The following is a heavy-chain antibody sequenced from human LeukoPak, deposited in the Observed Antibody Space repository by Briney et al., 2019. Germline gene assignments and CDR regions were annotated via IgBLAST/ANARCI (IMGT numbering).Heavy chain of an antibody. CDR1: GYSFTSHW. CDR3: ARHHSSSAFDY. J-gene: IGHJ4*02. V-gene: IGHV5-51*01. Sequence: GESLKISCKGSGYSFTSHWIGWVRQMPGKGLEWKGIIYPGDSDTRYSPSFQGQVTISADKSISTAYLQWSSLKASDTAMYYCARHHSSSAFDYWGQGTLVTVSS. D-gene: IGHD6-6*01. CDR2: IYPGDSDT.